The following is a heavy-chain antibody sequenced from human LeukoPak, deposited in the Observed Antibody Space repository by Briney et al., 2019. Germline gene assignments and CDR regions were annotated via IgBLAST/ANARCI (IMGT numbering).Heavy chain of an antibody. Sequence: GGSLRLSCAVSGFSFNTYWMTWVRQAPGKGLEWVANIKQDGSEKYYVDSVKGRFAISRDNAKNTLYLQMNSLRAEDTAVYYCARRSPSSGSGVLDYWGQGTLVTVSS. CDR3: ARRSPSSGSGVLDY. CDR1: GFSFNTYW. D-gene: IGHD6-19*01. J-gene: IGHJ4*02. CDR2: IKQDGSEK. V-gene: IGHV3-7*01.